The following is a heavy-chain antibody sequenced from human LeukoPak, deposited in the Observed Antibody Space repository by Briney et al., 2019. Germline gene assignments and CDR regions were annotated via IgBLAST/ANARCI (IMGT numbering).Heavy chain of an antibody. V-gene: IGHV4-39*01. CDR3: ARRVGARRGNFDY. CDR2: FSYSGST. CDR1: GDSISIISDY. D-gene: IGHD1-26*01. Sequence: PSETLSLTCTVSGDSISIISDYWGWIRQPPGMGLEWIGSFSYSGSTYYNPSLKSRVTISVDTSKNQFSLKLSSVTAADTALYYCARRVGARRGNFDYWGQGTLVTVSS. J-gene: IGHJ4*02.